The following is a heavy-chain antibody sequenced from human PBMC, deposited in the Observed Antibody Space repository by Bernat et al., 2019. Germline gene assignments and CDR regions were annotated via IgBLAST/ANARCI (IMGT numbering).Heavy chain of an antibody. D-gene: IGHD6-19*01. CDR1: GFIFSRYG. V-gene: IGHV3-33*01. CDR2: IWYDRSNK. CDR3: ATSSGWNHFGDH. Sequence: QVQLVESGGGVVQPGRSLRLSCAASGFIFSRYGMHWVRQAPGKGLEWVAVIWYDRSNKYYGDSVKGRFTISRDDSKNTLYLQMSSLRAEDTAVYYCATSSGWNHFGDHWGQGTLVSVSS. J-gene: IGHJ5*02.